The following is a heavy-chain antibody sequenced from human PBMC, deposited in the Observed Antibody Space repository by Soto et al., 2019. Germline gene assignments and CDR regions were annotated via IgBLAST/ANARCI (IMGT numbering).Heavy chain of an antibody. Sequence: QLQLQESGPGLVKPSETLSLTCTVSGGSISSISYYWGWIRQPPGKGLEWMGSIYYSGSTYYNPSLKSRVTISVDTSKNQFSLKLRSVPAADTAVYYCARHDVSYGDYAWFDPWGQGTLVTVSS. CDR3: ARHDVSYGDYAWFDP. V-gene: IGHV4-39*01. J-gene: IGHJ5*02. D-gene: IGHD4-17*01. CDR2: IYYSGST. CDR1: GGSISSISYY.